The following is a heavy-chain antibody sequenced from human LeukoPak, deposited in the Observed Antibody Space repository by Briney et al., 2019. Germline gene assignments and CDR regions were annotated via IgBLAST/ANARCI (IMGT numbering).Heavy chain of an antibody. J-gene: IGHJ4*02. CDR2: ISSSGSDI. Sequence: GGSLRLSCGASGFTFSDYYMNWMRQAPGKGLEWVSYISSSGSDIKYADSVKGRFTISRDNAKNSLYLQMNSLRAEDTAVYYCAVSARTPYSWGQGTLVTVSS. CDR3: AVSARTPYS. V-gene: IGHV3-11*01. CDR1: GFTFSDYY. D-gene: IGHD6-6*01.